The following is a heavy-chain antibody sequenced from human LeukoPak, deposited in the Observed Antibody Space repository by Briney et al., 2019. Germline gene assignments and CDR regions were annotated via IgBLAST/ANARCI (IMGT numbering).Heavy chain of an antibody. J-gene: IGHJ5*02. V-gene: IGHV1-2*02. Sequence: ASVKVSYKPSGYTFTGYYMLWVRQAPGQGLEWMGWINPNSGGTNYAQKFQGRVTMTRDTSISTAYMELSRLRSDDTAVYYCARDRITMVRGVIFNWFDPWGQGTLVTVSS. CDR2: INPNSGGT. CDR1: GYTFTGYY. D-gene: IGHD3-10*01. CDR3: ARDRITMVRGVIFNWFDP.